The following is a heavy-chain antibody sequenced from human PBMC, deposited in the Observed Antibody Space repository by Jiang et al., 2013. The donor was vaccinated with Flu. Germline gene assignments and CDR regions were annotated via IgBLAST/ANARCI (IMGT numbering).Heavy chain of an antibody. Sequence: LLKPSETLSLTCTVSGGSISSSSYYWGWIRQPPGKGLEWIGSIYYSGSTYYNPSLKSRVTISVDTSKNQFSLKLSSVTAADTAVYYCATTRGFGELLVYYYYGMDVWGQGTTVTVSS. CDR1: GGSISSSSYY. CDR3: ATTRGFGELLVYYYYGMDV. D-gene: IGHD3-10*01. CDR2: IYYSGST. J-gene: IGHJ6*02. V-gene: IGHV4-39*01.